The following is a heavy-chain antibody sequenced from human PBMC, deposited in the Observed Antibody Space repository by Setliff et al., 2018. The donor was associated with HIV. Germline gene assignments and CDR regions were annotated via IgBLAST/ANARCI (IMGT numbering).Heavy chain of an antibody. CDR3: ARRGWNAYRAFDY. Sequence: SETLSLTCGVYGESLSGYSWNWIRQPPGKRLEWIGEMNHGGSTNYNPSLKSRVTMSVDTSKNHFSLNLTSVTAADTAVYYCARRGWNAYRAFDYWGQGPLVTVSS. CDR1: GESLSGYS. CDR2: MNHGGST. J-gene: IGHJ4*02. D-gene: IGHD4-4*01. V-gene: IGHV4-34*01.